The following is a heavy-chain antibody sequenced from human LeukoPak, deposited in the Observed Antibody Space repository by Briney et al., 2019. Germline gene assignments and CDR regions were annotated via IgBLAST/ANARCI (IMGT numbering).Heavy chain of an antibody. Sequence: GGSLRLSCAASGFTFSSYGMNWVRQAPGKGLEWVSSISGSGGYTYYADSVKGRFTISRDNAKNSLYLQMNSLRAEDTAVYYCAKDVHTYYCDNSGSDWWGQRTLVTV. D-gene: IGHD3-22*01. CDR3: AKDVHTYYCDNSGSDW. CDR2: ISGSGGYT. V-gene: IGHV3-21*01. CDR1: GFTFSSYG. J-gene: IGHJ4*02.